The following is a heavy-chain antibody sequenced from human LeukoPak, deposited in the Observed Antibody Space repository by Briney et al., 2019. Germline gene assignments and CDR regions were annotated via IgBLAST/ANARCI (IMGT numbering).Heavy chain of an antibody. Sequence: SETLSLTCTVSGGSISSYYWSWIRQPAGKGLEWIGRIYTSGSTNYNPSLKSRVTMSVDTSKNQFSLKLSSVTAADTAVYYCARAIAAADTYYYYYMDVWGKGTTVTVSS. CDR2: IYTSGST. CDR3: ARAIAAADTYYYYYMDV. J-gene: IGHJ6*03. D-gene: IGHD6-13*01. V-gene: IGHV4-4*07. CDR1: GGSISSYY.